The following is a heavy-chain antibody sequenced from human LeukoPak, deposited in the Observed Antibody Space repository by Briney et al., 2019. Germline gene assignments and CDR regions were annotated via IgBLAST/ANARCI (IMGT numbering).Heavy chain of an antibody. D-gene: IGHD2-15*01. V-gene: IGHV1-18*01. CDR3: ARVLRTAMVVAFPD. CDR1: GYTFTSYG. CDR2: ISAYNGNT. J-gene: IGHJ4*02. Sequence: ASVKVSCKASGYTFTSYGISWVRQAPGQGLEWMGWISAYNGNTNYAQKLQGRVTMTTDTSTSTAYMELRSLRSDDTAVYYCARVLRTAMVVAFPDWGQGTLVTVSS.